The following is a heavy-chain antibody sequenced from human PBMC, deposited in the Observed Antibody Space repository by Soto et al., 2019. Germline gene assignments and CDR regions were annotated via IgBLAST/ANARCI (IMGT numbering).Heavy chain of an antibody. V-gene: IGHV4-34*01. CDR3: ASDKGGYCSGGSCYGMDV. CDR1: GGSFSCYY. D-gene: IGHD2-15*01. CDR2: INHSGST. Sequence: SETLSLTWAVYGGSFSCYYWSWIRQPPGKGLEWIGEINHSGSTNYNPSLKSRVTISVDTSKNQFSLKLSSVTAADTAVYYCASDKGGYCSGGSCYGMDVWGQGTTVTVSS. J-gene: IGHJ6*02.